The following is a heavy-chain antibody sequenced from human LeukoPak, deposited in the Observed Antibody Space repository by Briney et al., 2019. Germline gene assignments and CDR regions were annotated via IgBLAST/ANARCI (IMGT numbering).Heavy chain of an antibody. V-gene: IGHV4-59*08. J-gene: IGHJ4*02. CDR2: VYYDGST. D-gene: IGHD2-15*01. Sequence: PSETLSLTCTVSGDSISSYHWTWIRLPPGRRLERIGYVYYDGSTNYNPSLMSRVTLSLDTSNKKFSLKLSSVTAADTAIYYCATYTRHCSGGTCYSIDYWGQGTLVTVSS. CDR3: ATYTRHCSGGTCYSIDY. CDR1: GDSISSYH.